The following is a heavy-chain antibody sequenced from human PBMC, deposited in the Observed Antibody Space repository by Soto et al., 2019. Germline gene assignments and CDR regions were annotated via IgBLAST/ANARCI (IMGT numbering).Heavy chain of an antibody. Sequence: PSETLSLTCTVSGGSISSYYWSWIRQPPGKGLEWIGYIYYSGSTNYNPSLKSRVTISVDTSKNQFSLKLSSVTAADTAVYYCARLYCTNGVCSRNTNWFDPWGQGTLVTVSS. J-gene: IGHJ5*02. CDR3: ARLYCTNGVCSRNTNWFDP. CDR2: IYYSGST. V-gene: IGHV4-59*08. D-gene: IGHD2-8*01. CDR1: GGSISSYY.